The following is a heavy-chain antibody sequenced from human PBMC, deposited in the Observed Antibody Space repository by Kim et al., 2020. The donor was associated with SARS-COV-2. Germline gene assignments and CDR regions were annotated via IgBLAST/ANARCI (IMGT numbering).Heavy chain of an antibody. Sequence: GGSLRLSCAASGFTFSSYWMSWVRQAPGKGLEWVANIKPDGSEKYDVASVKGRFTISRDNAKNSLYLQMNSLRAEDTAVYYCARVGSSSCYFVYCGQGTLLTVSS. CDR1: GFTFSSYW. CDR2: IKPDGSEK. V-gene: IGHV3-7*01. J-gene: IGHJ4*02. D-gene: IGHD6-13*01. CDR3: ARVGSSSCYFVY.